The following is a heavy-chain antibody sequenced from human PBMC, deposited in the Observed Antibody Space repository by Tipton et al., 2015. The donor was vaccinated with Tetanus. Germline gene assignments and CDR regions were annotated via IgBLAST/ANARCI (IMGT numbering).Heavy chain of an antibody. J-gene: IGHJ4*02. CDR1: GFIFSSYG. CDR2: SWYDGTDK. V-gene: IGHV3-33*01. Sequence: SLRLSCAASGFIFSSYGIHWVRQAPGKGLEWVAVSWYDGTDKYYADSVKGRFTISRDNSKNPLYLQMNSLRAEDTAVSYCAREADCSGGSCFSGDFDNWGQGTRSPSPQ. D-gene: IGHD2-15*01. CDR3: AREADCSGGSCFSGDFDN.